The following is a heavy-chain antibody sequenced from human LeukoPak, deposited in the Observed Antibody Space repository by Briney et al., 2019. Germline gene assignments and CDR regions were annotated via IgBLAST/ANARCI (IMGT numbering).Heavy chain of an antibody. J-gene: IGHJ4*02. Sequence: GGSLRLSCAGSGFTFGGYGMHWFRQTPGKGLEWVAVIAYDGSRAFYADSVKGRFTISRDNSKNTMSVQMDDLRAEDTAVYYCTRYNNDHFDYWGQGALVTVSS. CDR1: GFTFGGYG. CDR2: IAYDGSRA. D-gene: IGHD1-14*01. CDR3: TRYNNDHFDY. V-gene: IGHV3-33*01.